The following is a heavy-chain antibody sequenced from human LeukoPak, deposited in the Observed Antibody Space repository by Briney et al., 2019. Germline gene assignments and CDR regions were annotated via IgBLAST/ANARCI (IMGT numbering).Heavy chain of an antibody. D-gene: IGHD3-10*01. CDR1: GYSISSGYY. CDR3: ARGISGRTMVRGVIHYYYMDV. CDR2: IYHSGST. J-gene: IGHJ6*03. V-gene: IGHV4-38-2*01. Sequence: SETLSLTCAVSGYSISSGYYWGWIRQPPGKGLEWIGSIYHSGSTYYNPSLKSRVTISVDTSKNQFSLKLSSLTAADTAVYYCARGISGRTMVRGVIHYYYMDVWGKGTTVTVSS.